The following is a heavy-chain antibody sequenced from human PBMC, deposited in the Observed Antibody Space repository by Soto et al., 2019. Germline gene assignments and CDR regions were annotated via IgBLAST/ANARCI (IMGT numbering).Heavy chain of an antibody. J-gene: IGHJ4*02. CDR3: AKPPDYYDSSGFDY. V-gene: IGHV3-30*18. CDR1: GFTFSSYG. CDR2: ISYDGSNK. D-gene: IGHD3-22*01. Sequence: QVQLVESGGGVVQPGRSLRLSCAASGFTFSSYGMHWVRQAPGKGLEWVAVISYDGSNKYYADSVKGRFTISRDNSKNPLYLQMNSLRAEDTAVYYCAKPPDYYDSSGFDYWGQGTLVTVSS.